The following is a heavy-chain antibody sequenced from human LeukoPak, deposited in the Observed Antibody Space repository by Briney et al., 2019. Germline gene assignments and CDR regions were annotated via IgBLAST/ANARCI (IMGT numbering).Heavy chain of an antibody. D-gene: IGHD6-19*01. CDR1: GYTVTSYG. Sequence: ASVKVSCKASGYTVTSYGISWVRQAPGQGLEWMGWISAYNGNTNYAQKLQGRVTMTTDTSTSTAYMELRSLRSDDTAVYSCARARGVTVAGYYYYYMDVWGKGTTVTVSS. J-gene: IGHJ6*03. CDR2: ISAYNGNT. V-gene: IGHV1-18*01. CDR3: ARARGVTVAGYYYYYMDV.